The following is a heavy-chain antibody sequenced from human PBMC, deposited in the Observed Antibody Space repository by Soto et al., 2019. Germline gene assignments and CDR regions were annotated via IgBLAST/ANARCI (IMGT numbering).Heavy chain of an antibody. Sequence: SETLSLTCTVSGGSINTFYWSWVRQPAGKGLEWIGRIFSSGSTSFNPSLESRVAISVDTSKIQFSLHLTSVTAADTAVYYCARGRYSLSYSFDYWGQGTLVTVSS. CDR2: IFSSGST. J-gene: IGHJ4*02. V-gene: IGHV4-4*07. D-gene: IGHD5-18*01. CDR1: GGSINTFY. CDR3: ARGRYSLSYSFDY.